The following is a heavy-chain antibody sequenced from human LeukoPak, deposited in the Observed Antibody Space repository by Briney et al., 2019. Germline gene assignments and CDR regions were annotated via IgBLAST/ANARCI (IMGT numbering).Heavy chain of an antibody. CDR1: GYTFTSYG. Sequence: ASVKVSCKASGYTFTSYGISWVRQAPGQGLEWMGWISAYNGNTNYAQKLQGRVTMTTDTSTSTAYMELRSLRSEDTAVYYCAKALSSSWSTLNYYYYMDVWGKGTTVTVSS. CDR3: AKALSSSWSTLNYYYYMDV. J-gene: IGHJ6*03. D-gene: IGHD6-13*01. CDR2: ISAYNGNT. V-gene: IGHV1-18*01.